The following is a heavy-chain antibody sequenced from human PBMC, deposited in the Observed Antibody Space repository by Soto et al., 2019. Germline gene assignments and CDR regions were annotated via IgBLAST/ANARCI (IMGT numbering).Heavy chain of an antibody. D-gene: IGHD2-15*01. V-gene: IGHV4-59*01. J-gene: IGHJ4*02. CDR2: IYYSGSS. CDR1: GVSFSTYY. CDR3: ARDQGGPFDY. Sequence: QVQLQESGPGLVKPSETLSLTCTVSGVSFSTYYWSWIRQAPGKGLEWIGYIYYSGSSNYNPSLKIRVTMSVDTSKNQLSLKLSSVTAADTAVYYCARDQGGPFDYWGQGTLVTVSS.